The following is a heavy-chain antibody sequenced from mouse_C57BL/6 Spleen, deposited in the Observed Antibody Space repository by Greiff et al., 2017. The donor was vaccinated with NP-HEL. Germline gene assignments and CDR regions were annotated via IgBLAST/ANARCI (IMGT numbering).Heavy chain of an antibody. V-gene: IGHV1-82*01. D-gene: IGHD1-1*01. CDR2: IYPGDGDT. Sequence: VQLQQSGPELVKPGASVKISCKASGYAFSSSWMNWVKQRPGKGLEWIGRIYPGDGDTNYNGKFKGKATLTADKSSSTAYMQLSILTSEDSAVYFCANYYGSSPWFAYWGQGTLVTVSA. J-gene: IGHJ3*01. CDR1: GYAFSSSW. CDR3: ANYYGSSPWFAY.